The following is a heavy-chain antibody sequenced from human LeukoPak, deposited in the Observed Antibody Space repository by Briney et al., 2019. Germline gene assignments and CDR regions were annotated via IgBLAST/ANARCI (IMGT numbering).Heavy chain of an antibody. CDR1: GFIYSHYG. CDR2: IWSYGSNR. V-gene: IGHV3-33*01. J-gene: IGHJ4*01. D-gene: IGHD4-11*01. CDR3: ARDAQRGFDYSNSLKY. Sequence: GGSLRLSCAASGFIYSHYGMHWVRQAPGKGLEWVAVIWSYGSNRFYAGSVKGRFTISRDNSQNTLFLQMNSLRAEDTAMYYCARDAQRGFDYSNSLKYWGHGTLVTVSS.